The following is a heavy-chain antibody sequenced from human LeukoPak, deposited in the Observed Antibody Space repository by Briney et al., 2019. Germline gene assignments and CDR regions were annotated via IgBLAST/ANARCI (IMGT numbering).Heavy chain of an antibody. D-gene: IGHD5-12*01. V-gene: IGHV4-59*01. CDR1: GGSISSYY. CDR2: IYYSGST. J-gene: IGHJ4*02. CDR3: ARGGYGGPFDC. Sequence: SETLSLTCTVSGGSISSYYWSWIRQPLGKGLEWIGYIYYSGSTNYNPSLKSRVTISVDTSKNQFSLKLSSVTAADTAVYYCARGGYGGPFDCWGQGTLVTVSS.